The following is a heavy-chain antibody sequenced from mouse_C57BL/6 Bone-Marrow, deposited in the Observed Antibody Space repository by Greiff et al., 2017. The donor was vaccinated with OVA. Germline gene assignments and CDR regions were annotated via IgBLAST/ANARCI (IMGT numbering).Heavy chain of an antibody. CDR3: ARARVNYYGSSYFDY. J-gene: IGHJ2*01. CDR1: GYTFTSYW. D-gene: IGHD1-1*01. CDR2: IYPGSGST. V-gene: IGHV1-55*01. Sequence: QVQLKQPGAELVKPGASVKMSCKASGYTFTSYWITWVKQRPGQGLEWIGDIYPGSGSTNYNEKFKSKATLTVDTSSSTAYMQLSSLTSEDSAVYYCARARVNYYGSSYFDYWGQGTTLTVSS.